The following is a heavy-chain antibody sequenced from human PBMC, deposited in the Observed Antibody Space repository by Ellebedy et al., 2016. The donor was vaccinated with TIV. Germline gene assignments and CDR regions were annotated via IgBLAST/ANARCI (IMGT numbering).Heavy chain of an antibody. D-gene: IGHD3-16*01. Sequence: GESLKISCVASGLTFSNRVMSWVRQAPGKGLEWVSGIDVGGCSTGYAGPVRGRFTISRDNSRSTLFLQMNSLRPEDSAVYYCANLYRNLGGDDYWGQGTLVTVSS. CDR1: GLTFSNRV. V-gene: IGHV3-23*01. CDR3: ANLYRNLGGDDY. CDR2: IDVGGCST. J-gene: IGHJ4*02.